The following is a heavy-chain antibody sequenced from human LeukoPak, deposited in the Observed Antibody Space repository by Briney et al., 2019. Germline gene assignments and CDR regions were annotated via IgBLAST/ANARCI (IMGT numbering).Heavy chain of an antibody. CDR1: GFTFDDYA. J-gene: IGHJ4*02. CDR3: AKLYSSSWYSPIDFDY. Sequence: GGSLRLSCAASGFTFDDYAMHWVRQAPGKGLEWVSGISWNSGSIGYADSVKGRFTISRDNAKNSLYLQMNSLRAEDTALYYCAKLYSSSWYSPIDFDYWGQGTLVNVSS. V-gene: IGHV3-9*01. CDR2: ISWNSGSI. D-gene: IGHD6-13*01.